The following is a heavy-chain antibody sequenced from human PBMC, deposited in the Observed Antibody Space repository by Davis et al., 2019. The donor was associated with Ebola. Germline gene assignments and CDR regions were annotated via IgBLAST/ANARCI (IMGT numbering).Heavy chain of an antibody. CDR1: GFTVSSDF. Sequence: GESLKISCAASGFTVSSDFMGWVRQAPGKGLEWVSVINSGGGTFYADSVKGRFTISRDNSKNTLYLQMNSLRAEDTAVYYCASRYCSSTSCSDWYFDLWGRGTLVTVSS. CDR3: ASRYCSSTSCSDWYFDL. D-gene: IGHD2-2*01. V-gene: IGHV3-53*01. CDR2: INSGGGT. J-gene: IGHJ2*01.